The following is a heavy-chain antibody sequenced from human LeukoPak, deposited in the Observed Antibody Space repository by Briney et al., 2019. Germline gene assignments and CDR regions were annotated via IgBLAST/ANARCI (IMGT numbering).Heavy chain of an antibody. CDR3: ARLVSVVAATRRFDP. V-gene: IGHV4-59*08. CDR1: GGSISSYY. CDR2: IYYSGST. D-gene: IGHD2-15*01. J-gene: IGHJ5*02. Sequence: PSETLPLTCTVSGGSISSYYWSWIRQPPGKGLEWIGYIYYSGSTNYNPSLKSRVTVSVDTSKNQFSLKLSSVTAADTAVYYCARLVSVVAATRRFDPWGQGTLVTVSS.